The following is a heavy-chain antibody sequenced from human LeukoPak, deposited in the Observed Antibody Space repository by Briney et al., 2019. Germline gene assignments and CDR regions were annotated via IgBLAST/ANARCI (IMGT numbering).Heavy chain of an antibody. J-gene: IGHJ4*02. V-gene: IGHV3-30*04. CDR3: AKIGANVGF. CDR2: ISYDGSNK. Sequence: PGGSLRLSCAASGFTFSSYTMHWVRRAPGKGLEWVAVISYDGSNKYYADSVKGRFTISRDNSKNTLYLQMNSLRAEDTAVYYCAKIGANVGFWGQGTLVTVSS. D-gene: IGHD4/OR15-4a*01. CDR1: GFTFSSYT.